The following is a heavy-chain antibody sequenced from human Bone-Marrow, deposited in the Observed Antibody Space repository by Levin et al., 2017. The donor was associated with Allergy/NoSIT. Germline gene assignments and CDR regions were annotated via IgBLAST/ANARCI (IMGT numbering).Heavy chain of an antibody. D-gene: IGHD2-15*01. J-gene: IGHJ4*02. CDR3: ARANPLSQWWTAAGGNFDY. CDR1: GGTFSSYA. CDR2: IIPIFGTA. Sequence: SVKVSCKASGGTFSSYAISWVRQAPGQGLEWMGGIIPIFGTANYAQKFQGRVTITADESTSTAYMELSSLRSEDTAVYYCARANPLSQWWTAAGGNFDYWGQGTLVTVSS. V-gene: IGHV1-69*13.